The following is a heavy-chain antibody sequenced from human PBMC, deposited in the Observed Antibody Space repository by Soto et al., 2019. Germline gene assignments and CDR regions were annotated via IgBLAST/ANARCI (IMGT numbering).Heavy chain of an antibody. CDR1: GGSFSGYY. D-gene: IGHD2-2*01. Sequence: SETLSLTCAVYGGSFSGYYWTWIRQPPGTGLEWIGEINHSGSTYYNPSLKSRVTMSVDTSKNQFSLKLSSVTAADTAVYYCARQWDIVVVPAAMKGDWFDPWGQGTLVTVSS. CDR3: ARQWDIVVVPAAMKGDWFDP. J-gene: IGHJ5*02. V-gene: IGHV4-34*01. CDR2: INHSGST.